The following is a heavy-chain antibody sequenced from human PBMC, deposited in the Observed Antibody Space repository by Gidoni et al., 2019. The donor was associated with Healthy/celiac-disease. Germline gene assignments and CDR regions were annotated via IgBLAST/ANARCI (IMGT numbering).Heavy chain of an antibody. CDR2: IDPSDSYT. D-gene: IGHD6-6*01. CDR3: ARHPLPASSGYYYGMDV. Sequence: EVQLVQSGAEVKKPVESLRISCKGSGYSFTSYWISWVRQMPGKGLEWMGRIDPSDSYTNYSPSFQGHVTISADKSISTAYLQWSSLKASDTAMYYCARHPLPASSGYYYGMDVWGKGTTVTVSS. V-gene: IGHV5-10-1*03. CDR1: GYSFTSYW. J-gene: IGHJ6*04.